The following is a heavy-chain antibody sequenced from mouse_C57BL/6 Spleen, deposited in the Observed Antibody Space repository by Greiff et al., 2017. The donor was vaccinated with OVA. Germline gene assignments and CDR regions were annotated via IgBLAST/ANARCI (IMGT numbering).Heavy chain of an antibody. CDR3: AREGLRHAMDY. Sequence: QVQLQQPGAELVRPGSSVRLSCKASGYTFTSYWMDWVKQRPGQGLEWIGNIYPSDSETHYNQKFKDKATLTVDKSSSTAYMQLSSLTSEDSAVYYCAREGLRHAMDYWGQGTSVTVSS. D-gene: IGHD2-4*01. J-gene: IGHJ4*01. CDR1: GYTFTSYW. V-gene: IGHV1-61*01. CDR2: IYPSDSET.